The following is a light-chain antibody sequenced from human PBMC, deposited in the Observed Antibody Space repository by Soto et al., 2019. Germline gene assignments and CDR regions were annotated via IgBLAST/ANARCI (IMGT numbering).Light chain of an antibody. CDR1: RTIDTY. V-gene: IGKV1-39*01. CDR2: STS. Sequence: DIQMTQSPSSLSASVGDTVTITCRASRTIDTYLNWYHQRPGKAPKLLVYSTSRLQSGVPSRFSGSRSGTEFTLTISSLQPEDSATYYCQQTHSPPRTFGQGTILEVK. J-gene: IGKJ2*01. CDR3: QQTHSPPRT.